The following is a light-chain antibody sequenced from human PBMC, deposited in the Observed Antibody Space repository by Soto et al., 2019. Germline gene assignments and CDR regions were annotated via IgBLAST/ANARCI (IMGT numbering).Light chain of an antibody. CDR3: QQRSNWWT. J-gene: IGKJ1*01. Sequence: EIVLTQSPATLSLSPGERATLSCRASQSVSSYLAWYQQKPGQAPRLLIYDASNRTTGIPARFSGSGSGTDFTLTISRLGPEDFAVYYCQQRSNWWTFGQGTKVDIK. CDR1: QSVSSY. CDR2: DAS. V-gene: IGKV3-11*01.